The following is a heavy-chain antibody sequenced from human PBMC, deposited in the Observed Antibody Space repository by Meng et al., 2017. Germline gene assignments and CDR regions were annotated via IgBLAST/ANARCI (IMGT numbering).Heavy chain of an antibody. J-gene: IGHJ4*02. CDR1: GDSVTVGSHY. V-gene: IGHV4-61*01. CDR2: IDYGGST. Sequence: QVQLQESGPGLVRPSETLSLTCTVSGDSVTVGSHYWSRIRQPPGKGLEWIGYIDYGGSTSYNPSLRSRVTISVDTSNNQFSLKLSSVTAADTAVFYCARTRGDYYFDYWGQGTLVTVSS. CDR3: ARTRGDYYFDY. D-gene: IGHD3-16*01.